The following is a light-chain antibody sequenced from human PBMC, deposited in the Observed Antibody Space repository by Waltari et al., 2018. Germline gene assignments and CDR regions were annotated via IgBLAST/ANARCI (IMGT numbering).Light chain of an antibody. J-gene: IGLJ2*01. V-gene: IGLV2-23*02. Sequence: QSALTQPAPVSGSPGQSLTTSCTGTTSDVGSYNLVSWYQQHPGKAPKLIIYEVSQRPSGVSNRFSGSKSGNTASLTISGLQAEDEADYHCCSYAGSYTSYVVFGGGTKLTVL. CDR2: EVS. CDR3: CSYAGSYTSYVV. CDR1: TSDVGSYNL.